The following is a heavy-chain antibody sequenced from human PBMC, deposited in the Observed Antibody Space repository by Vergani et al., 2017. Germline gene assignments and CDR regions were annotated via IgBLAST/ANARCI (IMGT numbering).Heavy chain of an antibody. Sequence: QVQLVQSGAEVKKPGASVKVSCKASGYTFTSYGISWVRQAPGQGLEWMGIINPNSGGTNYAQKFQGRVTMTRDTSISTAYMELSRLRSDDTAVYYCAREGFMGAITGWFDPWGQGTLVTVSS. V-gene: IGHV1-2*02. CDR3: AREGFMGAITGWFDP. CDR1: GYTFTSYG. J-gene: IGHJ5*02. D-gene: IGHD1-26*01. CDR2: INPNSGGT.